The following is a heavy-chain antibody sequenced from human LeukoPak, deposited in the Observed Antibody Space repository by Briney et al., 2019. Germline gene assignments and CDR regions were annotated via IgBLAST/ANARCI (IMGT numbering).Heavy chain of an antibody. CDR1: GGSISSYY. J-gene: IGHJ4*02. Sequence: PSETLSLTCTVSGGSISSYYWSWIRQPPGKGLEWIGYIYYSGSTNYNPSLKSRVTISVDTSKNQFSLKLSSVTAADTAVYYCARSGGVIVYGAYYFDYWGQGTLVTVSS. V-gene: IGHV4-59*01. CDR3: ARSGGVIVYGAYYFDY. CDR2: IYYSGST. D-gene: IGHD3-16*02.